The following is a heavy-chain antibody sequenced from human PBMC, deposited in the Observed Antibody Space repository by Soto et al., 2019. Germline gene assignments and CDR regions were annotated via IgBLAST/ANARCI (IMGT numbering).Heavy chain of an antibody. D-gene: IGHD3-22*01. J-gene: IGHJ4*02. Sequence: SETLSLTCAVYGGSFSGYYWSWIRQPPGKGLEWIGEINHSGSTNYNPSLKSRVTISVDTSKNQFSLKLSSVTAADTAVYYCARTYYYDSSGYYWGQGTLVTVSS. CDR2: INHSGST. CDR1: GGSFSGYY. V-gene: IGHV4-34*01. CDR3: ARTYYYDSSGYY.